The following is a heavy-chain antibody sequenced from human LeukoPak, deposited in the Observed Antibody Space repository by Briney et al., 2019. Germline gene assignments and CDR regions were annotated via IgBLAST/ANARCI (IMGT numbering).Heavy chain of an antibody. V-gene: IGHV3-30*04. D-gene: IGHD3-16*01. Sequence: GRSLRLSCAASGFTFSTYAMHWVRQAPGKGLEWVAVISYDGSSKYYADSVKGRFTISRDNSKNTLYLQMNSLRAEDTAVYYCARGGVDYWGQGTLVTVSS. J-gene: IGHJ4*02. CDR1: GFTFSTYA. CDR2: ISYDGSSK. CDR3: ARGGVDY.